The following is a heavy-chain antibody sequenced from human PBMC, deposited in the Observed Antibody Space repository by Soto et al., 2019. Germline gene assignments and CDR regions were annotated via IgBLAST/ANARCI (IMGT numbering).Heavy chain of an antibody. V-gene: IGHV4-39*01. CDR2: IYYSGST. J-gene: IGHJ4*02. D-gene: IGHD4-17*01. Sequence: QLQLQESGPGLVKPSETLSLTCTVSGGSISSSSYYWGWIRQPPGKGLEWIGSIYYSGSTYYNPSLKSRVTISVDTSKNQFSLKLSSVTAADTAVYYCARRVERRLRFPFDYWGQGTLVTVSS. CDR3: ARRVERRLRFPFDY. CDR1: GGSISSSSYY.